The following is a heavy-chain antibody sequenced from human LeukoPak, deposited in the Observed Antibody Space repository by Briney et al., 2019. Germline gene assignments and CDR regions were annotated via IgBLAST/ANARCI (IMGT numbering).Heavy chain of an antibody. V-gene: IGHV3-48*03. CDR3: ARRTGTTISWFDP. D-gene: IGHD1-7*01. CDR1: GFTFSSYE. J-gene: IGHJ5*02. CDR2: ISSSGSTI. Sequence: GGSLRLSCAASGFTFSSYETNWVRQAPGKGLEWVSYISSSGSTIYYADSVKGRFTISRDNAKNSLYLQMNSLRVEDTAVYYCARRTGTTISWFDPWGQGTLVTVSS.